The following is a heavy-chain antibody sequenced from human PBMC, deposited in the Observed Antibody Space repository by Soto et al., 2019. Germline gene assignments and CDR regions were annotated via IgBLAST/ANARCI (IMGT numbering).Heavy chain of an antibody. D-gene: IGHD4-4*01. CDR2: INHSGST. CDR1: GGSFSGYY. V-gene: IGHV4-34*01. Sequence: SETLSLTCAVYGGSFSGYYWSWIRQPPGKGLEWIGEINHSGSTNYNPSLKSRVTISVDTSKNQFSLKLSSVTAADTAVYYCARGHQTTERRWFDPWGQGTLVTVSS. CDR3: ARGHQTTERRWFDP. J-gene: IGHJ5*02.